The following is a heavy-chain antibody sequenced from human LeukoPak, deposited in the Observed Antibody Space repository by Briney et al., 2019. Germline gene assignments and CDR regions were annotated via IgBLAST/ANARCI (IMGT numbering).Heavy chain of an antibody. J-gene: IGHJ4*02. D-gene: IGHD6-19*01. CDR1: GGTFSSYA. V-gene: IGHV1-69*13. CDR2: IIPTFGTA. Sequence: GASVKVSCKASGGTFSSYAISWVRQAPGQGLEWMGGIIPTFGTANYAQKFQGRVTITADESTSTAYMELSSLRSEDTAVYYCAITPHYSSGWYYFDYWGQGTLVTVSS. CDR3: AITPHYSSGWYYFDY.